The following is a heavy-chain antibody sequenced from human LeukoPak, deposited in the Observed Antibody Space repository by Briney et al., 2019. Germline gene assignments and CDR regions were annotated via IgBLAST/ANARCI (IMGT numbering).Heavy chain of an antibody. CDR3: ARGGLKTSKQWLVGIDY. CDR2: ISAYNGNT. J-gene: IGHJ4*02. V-gene: IGHV1-18*01. Sequence: ASVKVSCTASGYTFTSYGISWVRQAPGQGLEWMGWISAYNGNTNYAQKLQGRVTMTTDTSTSTAYMELRSLRSDDTAVYYCARGGLKTSKQWLVGIDYWGQGTLVTVSS. D-gene: IGHD6-19*01. CDR1: GYTFTSYG.